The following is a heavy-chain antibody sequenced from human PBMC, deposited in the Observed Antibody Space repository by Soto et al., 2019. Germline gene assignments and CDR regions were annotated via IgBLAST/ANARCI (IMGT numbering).Heavy chain of an antibody. CDR2: INIDGTEK. V-gene: IGHV3-7*01. Sequence: EVQLVESGGALVQPGGSLRLSCATSGFTFTHYWMNWVRQAPGKGLEWVANINIDGTEKYYGDPVKGRFTISRDNAKNSLYLQMDSLRDEDMAVYYCARNRGWEMLDYWGQGTLVTVSS. CDR1: GFTFTHYW. D-gene: IGHD6-19*01. CDR3: ARNRGWEMLDY. J-gene: IGHJ4*02.